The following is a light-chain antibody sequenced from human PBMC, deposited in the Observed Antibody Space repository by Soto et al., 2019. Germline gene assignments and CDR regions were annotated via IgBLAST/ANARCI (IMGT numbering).Light chain of an antibody. J-gene: IGKJ5*01. CDR3: QQRGNWPAIN. Sequence: EIVLTQSPATLSLSPGERATLSCRASQSVSSYLAWYQQKPGQAPRLLIYDASNRATGIPARFSGSGSGTDFTRTISSLAPEDFAVYYCQQRGNWPAINFGQGTRLEIK. CDR2: DAS. CDR1: QSVSSY. V-gene: IGKV3-11*01.